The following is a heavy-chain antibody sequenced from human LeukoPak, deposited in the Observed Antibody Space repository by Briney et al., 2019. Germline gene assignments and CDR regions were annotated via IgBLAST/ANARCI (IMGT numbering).Heavy chain of an antibody. D-gene: IGHD4/OR15-4a*01. CDR3: AKDIRPNYYGPNIDY. CDR1: GFTFDDYA. V-gene: IGHV3-9*03. Sequence: PGGSLRLSCAASGFTFDDYAMHWVRQAPGKGLEWVSGISWNSGSIGYADSVKGRFTISRDNAKNSLYLQMNSLRAEDMALYYCAKDIRPNYYGPNIDYWGQGTLVTVSS. CDR2: ISWNSGSI. J-gene: IGHJ4*02.